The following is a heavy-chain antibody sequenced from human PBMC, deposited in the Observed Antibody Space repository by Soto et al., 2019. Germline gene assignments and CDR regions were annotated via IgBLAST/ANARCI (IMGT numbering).Heavy chain of an antibody. D-gene: IGHD6-19*01. CDR2: INHSGST. V-gene: IGHV4-34*01. CDR1: GGSFSGYY. J-gene: IGHJ4*02. Sequence: SETLSLTCAVYGGSFSGYYWSWIRQPPGKGLEWIGEINHSGSTNYNPSLKSRVTISVDTSKNQFSLKLSSVTAADTAVYYCARVSGIAVAGSFDYWGQGTLVTVSS. CDR3: ARVSGIAVAGSFDY.